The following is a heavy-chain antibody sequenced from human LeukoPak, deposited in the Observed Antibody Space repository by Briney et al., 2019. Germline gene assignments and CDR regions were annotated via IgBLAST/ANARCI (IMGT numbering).Heavy chain of an antibody. CDR3: ARVHTAMVTFDY. Sequence: GGSLRLSCAASGFTVSSNYMSWVRQAPGKGLEWVSVIYSGGSTYYADSVKGRFTISRDNSKNTLYLQMNSLRAEDTAVYYCARVHTAMVTFDYWGQGTLVTVSP. J-gene: IGHJ4*02. D-gene: IGHD5-18*01. V-gene: IGHV3-53*01. CDR1: GFTVSSNY. CDR2: IYSGGST.